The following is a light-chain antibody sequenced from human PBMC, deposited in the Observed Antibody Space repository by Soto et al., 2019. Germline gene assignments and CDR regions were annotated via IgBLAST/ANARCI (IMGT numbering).Light chain of an antibody. J-gene: IGKJ1*01. Sequence: EVVLTQSPGTLSLSPGERATLSCRASQSVSSNYLAWYQKKPGQAPRLLIYGASSRATGIPDRFSGSGSGTDFTLTITRLEPEDFAVYYCQQYGSSPWTFGQGTKLEIK. CDR3: QQYGSSPWT. V-gene: IGKV3-20*01. CDR1: QSVSSNY. CDR2: GAS.